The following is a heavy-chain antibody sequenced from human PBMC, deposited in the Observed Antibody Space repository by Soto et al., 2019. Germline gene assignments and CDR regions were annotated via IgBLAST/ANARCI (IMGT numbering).Heavy chain of an antibody. Sequence: RRLSCAASGFTFSSYSMNWVRQAPGKGLEWVSSISSSSSYIYHADSVKGRFTISRDNAKNSLYLQMNSLRAEDTAVYYCARVYCSGGSCYFYYYYGMDVWGQGTTVTVSS. CDR2: ISSSSSYI. CDR3: ARVYCSGGSCYFYYYYGMDV. J-gene: IGHJ6*02. V-gene: IGHV3-21*01. CDR1: GFTFSSYS. D-gene: IGHD2-15*01.